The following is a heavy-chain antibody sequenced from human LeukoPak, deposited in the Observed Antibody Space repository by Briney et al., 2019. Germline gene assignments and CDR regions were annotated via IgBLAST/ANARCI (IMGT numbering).Heavy chain of an antibody. CDR2: INPSGGST. D-gene: IGHD2-15*01. Sequence: ASVKVSCKASEYSFTTYFVHWVRLAPGQGLEWVGIINPSGGSTNFAQKFQGRVTMTSDTSKNTVYMNLGGLRSEDTAIYYCARVSGYCSGGTCYGLPSHGMDVWGQGTTVTVSS. CDR3: ARVSGYCSGGTCYGLPSHGMDV. V-gene: IGHV1-46*01. J-gene: IGHJ6*02. CDR1: EYSFTTYF.